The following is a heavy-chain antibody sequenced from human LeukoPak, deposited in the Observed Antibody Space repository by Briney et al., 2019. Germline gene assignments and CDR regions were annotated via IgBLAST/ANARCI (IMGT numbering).Heavy chain of an antibody. CDR3: ARDRGVGIYSSLFPLGYMDV. CDR2: ISSSGSTI. CDR1: GFTFSDYY. D-gene: IGHD6-6*01. Sequence: GGSLRLSCAASGFTFSDYYMSWIRQAPGKGLEWVSYISSSGSTIYYADSVKGRFTISRDNAKNSLYLQMNSLRAEGTAVYYCARDRGVGIYSSLFPLGYMDVWGKGTTVTVSS. V-gene: IGHV3-11*01. J-gene: IGHJ6*03.